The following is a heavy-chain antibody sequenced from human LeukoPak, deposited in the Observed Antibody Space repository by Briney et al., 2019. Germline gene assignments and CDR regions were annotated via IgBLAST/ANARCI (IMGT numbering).Heavy chain of an antibody. CDR2: INPNSGGT. D-gene: IGHD5-18*01. J-gene: IGHJ4*02. CDR3: ARVPIRGYSYYLDY. V-gene: IGHV1-2*06. Sequence: ASVKVSCKASGYTFTGYYIHWVRQAPGQGLEWMGRINPNSGGTNYAQKFQGRVTVTGDTSISTAYMELSRLRSDDTAVYYCARVPIRGYSYYLDYWGQGTLVTVSS. CDR1: GYTFTGYY.